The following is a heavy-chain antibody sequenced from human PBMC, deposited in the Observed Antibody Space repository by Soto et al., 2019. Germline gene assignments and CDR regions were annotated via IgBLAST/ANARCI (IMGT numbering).Heavy chain of an antibody. CDR3: AKDQTRQLWPRYYYYGMDC. CDR1: GFTFSSYA. D-gene: IGHD5-18*01. CDR2: ISGSGGST. Sequence: GGSLRLSCAASGFTFSSYAMSWVRQAPGKGLEWVSAISGSGGSTYYADSVKGRFTISRDNSKNTLYLQMNSLRAEDTAVYYCAKDQTRQLWPRYYYYGMDCWGQGTSDTFSS. V-gene: IGHV3-23*01. J-gene: IGHJ6*02.